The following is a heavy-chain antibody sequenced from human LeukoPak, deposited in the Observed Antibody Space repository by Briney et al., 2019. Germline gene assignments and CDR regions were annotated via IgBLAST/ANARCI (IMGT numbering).Heavy chain of an antibody. Sequence: GGSLRLSCAASGFTFSNAWMSWVRQAPGKGLEWVGRIKSKTDGGTTDYAAPVKCRFTISRDDSKNTLYLQMNSLKTEDTAVYYCTTKGYCSSTSCYGDYMDVWGKGTTVTISS. CDR2: IKSKTDGGTT. J-gene: IGHJ6*03. CDR1: GFTFSNAW. D-gene: IGHD2-2*01. V-gene: IGHV3-15*01. CDR3: TTKGYCSSTSCYGDYMDV.